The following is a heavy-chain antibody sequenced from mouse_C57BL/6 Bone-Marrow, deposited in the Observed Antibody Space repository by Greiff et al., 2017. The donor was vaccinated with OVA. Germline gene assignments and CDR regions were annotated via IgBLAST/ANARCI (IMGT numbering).Heavy chain of an antibody. J-gene: IGHJ3*01. V-gene: IGHV1-53*01. D-gene: IGHD2-3*01. CDR2: INPSNGGT. CDR3: ARWGDGYHAWFAY. CDR1: GYTFTSYW. Sequence: QVQLQQPGTELVKPGASVKLSCKASGYTFTSYWMHWVKQRPGQGLEWIGNINPSNGGTNYNEKFKSKATLPADNSSSTAYMQLSSLTSEDSAVYYCARWGDGYHAWFAYWGQGTLVTVSA.